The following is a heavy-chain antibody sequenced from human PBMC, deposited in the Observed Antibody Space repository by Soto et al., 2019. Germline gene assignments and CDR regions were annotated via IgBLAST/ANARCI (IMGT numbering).Heavy chain of an antibody. CDR1: GYTLTELS. V-gene: IGHV1-24*01. D-gene: IGHD1-1*01. CDR2: FDPEDGET. CDR3: AKDRGTTGTRWTFDY. J-gene: IGHJ4*02. Sequence: ASVKVSCKVSGYTLTELSMHWVRQAPGKGLEWMGGFDPEDGETIYAQKFQGRVTMTEDTSTDTAYMELSSLRAEDTAVYYCAKDRGTTGTRWTFDYWGQGTLVTVSS.